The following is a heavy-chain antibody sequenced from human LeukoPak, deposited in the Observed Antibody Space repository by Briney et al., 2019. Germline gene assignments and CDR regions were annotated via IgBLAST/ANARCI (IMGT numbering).Heavy chain of an antibody. CDR3: ARVRVYGSGSYSTGRLDY. CDR2: INHSGST. CDR1: GGSFSGYY. Sequence: SETLSLTCAVYGGSFSGYYWSWIRQPPGKGLEWIGEINHSGSTNYNPSLKSRVTISVDTYKNQFSLKLSSVTAADTAVYYCARVRVYGSGSYSTGRLDYWGQGTLVTVSS. D-gene: IGHD3-10*01. V-gene: IGHV4-34*01. J-gene: IGHJ4*02.